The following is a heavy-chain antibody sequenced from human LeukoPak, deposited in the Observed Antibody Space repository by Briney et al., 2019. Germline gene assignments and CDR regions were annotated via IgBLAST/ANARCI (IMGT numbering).Heavy chain of an antibody. D-gene: IGHD2-2*01. J-gene: IGHJ4*02. CDR1: GYTFTSYP. Sequence: SVKVSCKASGYTFTSYPMSWVRQAPGQGLEWMGRIIPILGIANYAQKFQGRVTITTDESTSTAYMELSSLRSEDTAVYYCARGYCSSTSCYQTGDYWGQGTLVTVSS. V-gene: IGHV1-69*04. CDR3: ARGYCSSTSCYQTGDY. CDR2: IIPILGIA.